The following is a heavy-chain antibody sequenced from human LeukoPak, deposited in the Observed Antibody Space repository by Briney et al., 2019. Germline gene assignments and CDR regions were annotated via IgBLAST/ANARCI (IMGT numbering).Heavy chain of an antibody. CDR2: IYYSGST. J-gene: IGHJ4*02. CDR1: GGSISSSSYY. V-gene: IGHV4-39*07. CDR3: ARGDILTGYWVY. Sequence: SETLSLTCTVSGGSISSSSYYWGWIRQPPGKGLEWIGSIYYSGSTYYNPSLKSRVTISVDTSKNQFSLKLSSVTAADTAVYYCARGDILTGYWVYWGQGTLVTVSS. D-gene: IGHD3-9*01.